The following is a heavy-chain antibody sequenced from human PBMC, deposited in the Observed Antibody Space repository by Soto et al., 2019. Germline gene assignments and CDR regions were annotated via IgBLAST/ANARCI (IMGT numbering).Heavy chain of an antibody. J-gene: IGHJ5*02. Sequence: PGGSLRLSCAASGFTFSVQWMSWVRQAPGKGLEWVATINQDVSERYYVDSVKGRFSISRDNAKNSLYLQMNSLRAEDTAVYYCERVYSSSSIWFDPWGQGTLVTVSS. D-gene: IGHD6-6*01. CDR3: ERVYSSSSIWFDP. CDR2: INQDVSER. CDR1: GFTFSVQW. V-gene: IGHV3-7*01.